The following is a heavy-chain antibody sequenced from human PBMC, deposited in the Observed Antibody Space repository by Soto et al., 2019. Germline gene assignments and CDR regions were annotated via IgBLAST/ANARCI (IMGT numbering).Heavy chain of an antibody. CDR2: IYHSGST. CDR1: GGSISSGGYS. CDR3: ARDNVCGGYRSFDY. Sequence: SETLSLTCAVSGGSISSGGYSWSWIRQTPGKGLEWIGYIYHSGSTYYNPSLKSRVTISVDRSKNQFSLKLSSVTAADTAVYYCARDNVCGGYRSFDYWGQGTLVTVSS. V-gene: IGHV4-30-2*01. J-gene: IGHJ4*02. D-gene: IGHD2-21*01.